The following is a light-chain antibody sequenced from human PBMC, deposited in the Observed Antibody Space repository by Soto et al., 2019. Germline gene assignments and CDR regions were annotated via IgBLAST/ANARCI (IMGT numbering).Light chain of an antibody. CDR3: QKYNSAPQT. Sequence: DIQMTQSPSSLSASVGDRVTITCRASQDISSYLAWYQQKPGKVPRLLIYAASTLQSGVPSRFSGSGSGTDFTLTISILQPEDVATYYCQKYNSAPQTFGQGTKVEIK. CDR2: AAS. J-gene: IGKJ1*01. CDR1: QDISSY. V-gene: IGKV1-27*01.